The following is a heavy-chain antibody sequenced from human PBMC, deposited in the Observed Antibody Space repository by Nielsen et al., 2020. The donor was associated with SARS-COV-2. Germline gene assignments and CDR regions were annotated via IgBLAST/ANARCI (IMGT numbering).Heavy chain of an antibody. CDR2: INSDGSST. J-gene: IGHJ6*02. CDR1: GFTFDDYA. D-gene: IGHD3-9*01. Sequence: GGSLRLSCAASGFTFDDYAMNWVRQAPGKGLVWVSRINSDGSSTSYADSVKGRFTISRDNAKNSLYLQMNSLRDEDTAVYYCARYWVSERYYYYGMDVWGQGTTVTVSS. CDR3: ARYWVSERYYYYGMDV. V-gene: IGHV3-74*01.